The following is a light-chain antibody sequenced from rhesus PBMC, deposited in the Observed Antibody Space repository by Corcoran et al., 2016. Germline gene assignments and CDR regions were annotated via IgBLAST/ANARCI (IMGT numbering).Light chain of an antibody. V-gene: IGKV1-32*05. CDR2: FGK. Sequence: DIRMTQSPSSLSASVGDRITLTCRASQDINSFLNWYQQKPGKAPKFLIYFGKRLESGVPSRFSGGGSGTEFTLTISSLQPEDFATYYCQQYKSLPWTFGQGTKVEIK. J-gene: IGKJ1*01. CDR1: QDINSF. CDR3: QQYKSLPWT.